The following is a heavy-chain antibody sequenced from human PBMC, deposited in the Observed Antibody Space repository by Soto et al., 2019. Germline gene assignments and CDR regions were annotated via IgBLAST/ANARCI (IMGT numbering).Heavy chain of an antibody. V-gene: IGHV3-49*04. CDR2: IRSKAYGGTT. CDR1: GFTFGDYA. CDR3: TRGDSSTSFYYYYGMDV. Sequence: GGSLRLSCTASGFTFGDYAMSWVRQAPGKGLEWVGLIRSKAYGGTTEYAASVKGRFTISRDDSKSIAYLQMNSLKTEDTAVYYCTRGDSSTSFYYYYGMDVWGQGTTVTVSS. J-gene: IGHJ6*02. D-gene: IGHD2-2*01.